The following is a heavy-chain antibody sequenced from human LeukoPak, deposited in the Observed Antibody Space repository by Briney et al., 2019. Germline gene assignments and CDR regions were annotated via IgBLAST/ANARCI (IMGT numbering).Heavy chain of an antibody. CDR1: GFTFDDYG. CDR2: INWNGGST. CDR3: ARERYLFKDSNDGDAFDI. D-gene: IGHD3-22*01. V-gene: IGHV3-20*04. Sequence: RPGGSLRLSCAASGFTFDDYGMSWVRQAPGKGLEWVSGINWNGGSTGYANSVKGPFTISRDNAKNSLYLQMNSLRDEDKALYYCARERYLFKDSNDGDAFDIWGQGTMVTVSS. J-gene: IGHJ3*02.